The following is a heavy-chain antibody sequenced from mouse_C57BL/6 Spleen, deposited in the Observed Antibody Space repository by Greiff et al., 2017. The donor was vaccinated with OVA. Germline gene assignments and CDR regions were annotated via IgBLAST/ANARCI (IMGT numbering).Heavy chain of an antibody. CDR1: GYAFSSSW. J-gene: IGHJ4*01. Sequence: VQGVESGPELVKPGASVKISCKASGYAFSSSWMNWVKQRPGKGLEWIGRIYPGDGDTNYNGKFKGKATLTADKSSSTAYMQLSSLTSEDSAVYFCARGDYDGVYYAMDYWGQGTSVTVSS. CDR3: ARGDYDGVYYAMDY. D-gene: IGHD2-4*01. CDR2: IYPGDGDT. V-gene: IGHV1-82*01.